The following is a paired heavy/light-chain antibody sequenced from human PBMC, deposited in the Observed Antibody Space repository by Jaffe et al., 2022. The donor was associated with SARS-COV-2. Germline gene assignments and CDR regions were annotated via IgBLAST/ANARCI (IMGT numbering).Light chain of an antibody. CDR3: MQALQTRT. Sequence: IVVTQSPLSLPVTPGEPASISCRSSQSLLHSNGKNYLDWYLQKPGQSPQLLIYLGSNRASGVPDRFSGSGSGTDFTLKISRVEAEDVGVYYCMQALQTRTFGQGTKVEIK. V-gene: IGKV2-28*01. J-gene: IGKJ1*01. CDR1: QSLLHSNGKNY. CDR2: LGS.
Heavy chain of an antibody. CDR3: AGLDTAMITSRDF. D-gene: IGHD5-18*01. CDR2: IKSDGSEK. J-gene: IGHJ4*02. CDR1: GFSFNNYW. V-gene: IGHV3-7*03. Sequence: EVKLVESGGGLVQPGGSLKLSCAASGFSFNNYWMSWVRQAPGKGLEWVACIKSDGSEKHFVDSVKGRFTISRDNAKNSLYLQMNSLRVEDTAVYYCAGLDTAMITSRDFWGQGTLVTVSS.